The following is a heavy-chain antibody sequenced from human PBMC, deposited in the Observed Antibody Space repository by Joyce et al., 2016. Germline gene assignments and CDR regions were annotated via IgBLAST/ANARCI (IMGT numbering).Heavy chain of an antibody. V-gene: IGHV1-3*04. CDR1: GYTFTSYA. CDR2: INTKNGDT. J-gene: IGHJ6*02. Sequence: QVQVVQSGTEVKKPGASVKVSCKTSGYTFTSYAMHWVRQAPGQRPEWMGWINTKNGDTRYSQKFQGRVTITRDTSATTAYMALSRLRSEDTAVYYCAREGWEWNRNYGGYYGMDVWGQGTTVTVSS. CDR3: AREGWEWNRNYGGYYGMDV. D-gene: IGHD4-11*01.